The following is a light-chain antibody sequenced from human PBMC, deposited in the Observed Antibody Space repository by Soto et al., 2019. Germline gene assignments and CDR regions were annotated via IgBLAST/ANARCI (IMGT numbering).Light chain of an antibody. V-gene: IGKV3D-20*01. CDR1: QSVSHSY. Sequence: EIVLTQSPATLSLSPGEGATLSFGSSQSVSHSYLAWYQQKPGLAPRLLIHDASIRATGIPDRFSGSGSGTDFTLTISRLEPEDFAVYYCQQYGSSQITFGQGTRLEI. CDR2: DAS. CDR3: QQYGSSQIT. J-gene: IGKJ5*01.